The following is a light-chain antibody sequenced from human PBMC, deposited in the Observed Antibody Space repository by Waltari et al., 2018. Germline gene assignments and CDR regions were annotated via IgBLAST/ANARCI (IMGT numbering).Light chain of an antibody. CDR2: DDV. Sequence: SYVLTQPPSVSVAPGQTARITCDGTKIGSKNVHWYQQKPGQAHVLVVYDDVDRPSGIPARFSGSNSGNTATLTISSVDAGDEADYYCQVWDSGSDHYVFGTVTKVTVL. CDR1: KIGSKN. V-gene: IGLV3-21*02. CDR3: QVWDSGSDHYV. J-gene: IGLJ1*01.